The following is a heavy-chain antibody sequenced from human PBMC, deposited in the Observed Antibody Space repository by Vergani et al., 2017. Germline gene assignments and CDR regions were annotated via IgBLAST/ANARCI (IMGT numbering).Heavy chain of an antibody. CDR1: GDSVSSNSAA. Sequence: QVQLQQSGPGLVKPSQTLLLTCAISGDSVSSNSAAWNWIRQSPSRGLEWLGRTYYRSKWYNDYAVSVKSRITINPDTSKNQFSLQLNSVTPEDTAVYYCARGGVDTAMVIVHYYYGMDVWGQGTTVTVSS. V-gene: IGHV6-1*01. CDR3: ARGGVDTAMVIVHYYYGMDV. CDR2: TYYRSKWYN. D-gene: IGHD5-18*01. J-gene: IGHJ6*02.